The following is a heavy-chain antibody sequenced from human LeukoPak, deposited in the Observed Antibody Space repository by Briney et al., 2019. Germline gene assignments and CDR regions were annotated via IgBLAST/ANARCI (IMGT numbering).Heavy chain of an antibody. J-gene: IGHJ4*02. V-gene: IGHV4-59*01. CDR3: ASAYCGGDCYVDY. Sequence: PSETLSLTCTVSGGSISSYYWSWIRQPPGKGLEWIGYIYYSGSTNYNPSLKSRVTISVDTSKNQFSLKLSSVTAADTAVYHCASAYCGGDCYVDYWGQGTLVTVSS. CDR2: IYYSGST. D-gene: IGHD2-21*02. CDR1: GGSISSYY.